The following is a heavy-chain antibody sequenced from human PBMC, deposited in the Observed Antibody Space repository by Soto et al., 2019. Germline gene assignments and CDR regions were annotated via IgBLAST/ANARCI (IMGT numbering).Heavy chain of an antibody. CDR2: IIPIFGTT. J-gene: IGHJ5*02. V-gene: IGHV1-69*01. CDR3: ARASDSTWYNWFDP. CDR1: GGNFSRNG. Sequence: QVQLVQSGAEVKKPGSSVKISCKTSGGNFSRNGISWVRQAPGQGLEWMGGIIPIFGTTNYAQKFRGRVTVTADESTCTVYMVMNSLRSEDTAVYYCARASDSTWYNWFDPWGQGTLVTVSS. D-gene: IGHD6-13*01.